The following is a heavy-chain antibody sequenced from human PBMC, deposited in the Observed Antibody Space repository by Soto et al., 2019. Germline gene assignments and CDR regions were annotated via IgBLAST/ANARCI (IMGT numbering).Heavy chain of an antibody. J-gene: IGHJ4*02. Sequence: QVQLVQSGAEVKNPGASVKVSCKASGYTFTTYGFSWVRQAPGQGLDWMGWIGPYTGVTNYAQQFQGRATMTTDPSTSTAYMERRSLTSDDTAVYYCARDGDGPGRHYDYWGQGTLITVSS. V-gene: IGHV1-18*01. CDR1: GYTFTTYG. CDR3: ARDGDGPGRHYDY. CDR2: IGPYTGVT. D-gene: IGHD3-10*01.